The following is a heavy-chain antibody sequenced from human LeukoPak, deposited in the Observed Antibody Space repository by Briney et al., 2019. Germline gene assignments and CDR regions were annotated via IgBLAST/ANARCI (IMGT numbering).Heavy chain of an antibody. D-gene: IGHD3-22*01. CDR2: IYYSGST. CDR3: AEAHRYYYDSSGYYYTWFDP. Sequence: SETLSLTCTVSGGSISSYYWSWIRQPPGKGLEWIGYIYYSGSTNYNPSLKSRVTISVDTSKNQFSLKLSSVTAADTAVYYCAEAHRYYYDSSGYYYTWFDPWGQGTLVTVSS. V-gene: IGHV4-59*01. J-gene: IGHJ5*02. CDR1: GGSISSYY.